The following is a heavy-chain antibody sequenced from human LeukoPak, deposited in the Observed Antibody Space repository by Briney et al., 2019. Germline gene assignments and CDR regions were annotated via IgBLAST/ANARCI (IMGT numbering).Heavy chain of an antibody. V-gene: IGHV4-39*07. D-gene: IGHD2-15*01. J-gene: IGHJ4*02. CDR2: IYYSGST. CDR1: GGSISSSSYY. CDR3: ASDCSGGSCQIDY. Sequence: SETLSLTCTVSGGSISSSSYYWGWIRQPPGKGLEWIGNIYYSGSTYYNPSLEGRVTTSVDTSKNQFSLKLSSVTAADTAVYYCASDCSGGSCQIDYWGQGTLVTVSS.